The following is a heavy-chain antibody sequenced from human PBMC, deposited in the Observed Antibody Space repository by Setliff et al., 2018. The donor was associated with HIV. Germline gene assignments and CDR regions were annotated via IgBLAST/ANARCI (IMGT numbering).Heavy chain of an antibody. CDR2: IYYSGST. CDR1: GGSFSAYH. Sequence: SETLSLTCAVYGGSFSAYHWSWIRQPPGKGLEWIGYIYYSGSTNYSPSLKSRVTISLDTSKKQFSLRLNSVTAADTGVYYCARAPSCADSWCYMYYYYYYGMDVWGLGTTVTVSS. D-gene: IGHD2-8*01. CDR3: ARAPSCADSWCYMYYYYYYGMDV. V-gene: IGHV4-34*01. J-gene: IGHJ6*02.